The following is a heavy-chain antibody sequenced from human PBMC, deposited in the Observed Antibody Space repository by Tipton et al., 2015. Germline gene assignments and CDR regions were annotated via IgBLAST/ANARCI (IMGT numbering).Heavy chain of an antibody. J-gene: IGHJ4*02. CDR3: ARGQRGYPY. CDR2: IHHGGST. CDR1: GDSISSSNW. V-gene: IGHV4-4*02. D-gene: IGHD5-18*01. Sequence: GLVKPSGTLSLTCSVSGDSISSSNWWSWVRQPPGKGLEWIGEIHHGGSTNYNPSLKSRVTMSVDTSKNQFSLKLTSVTAADTAVYYCARGQRGYPYWGQGTLVTVSS.